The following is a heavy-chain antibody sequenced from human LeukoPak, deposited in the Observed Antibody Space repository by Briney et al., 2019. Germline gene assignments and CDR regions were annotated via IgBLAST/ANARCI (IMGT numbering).Heavy chain of an antibody. CDR2: IYYSGST. J-gene: IGHJ4*02. CDR3: ARLMLTGTTVN. Sequence: SETLSLTCTVSGGSISSYYWSWIRQPPGKGLEWIGYIYYSGSTNYNPSLKSRVTISVDTSKNQFSLKLSSVTAADTAVYYCARLMLTGTTVNWGQGTLVTVSS. V-gene: IGHV4-59*08. D-gene: IGHD1-7*01. CDR1: GGSISSYY.